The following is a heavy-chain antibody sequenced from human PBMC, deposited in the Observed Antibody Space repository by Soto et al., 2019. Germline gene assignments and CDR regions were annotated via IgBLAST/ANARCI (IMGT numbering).Heavy chain of an antibody. V-gene: IGHV3-30*18. CDR1: GFIFSTYG. Sequence: QVQLVQSGGGVVQPGRSLRLSCVASGFIFSTYGMHWVREVPGKGLEWVEHISYDGSNEYYADFVKGRFTVSRDNAKNTLDLQMNGLKTEDTALYYCTKEYIVGTTWGYFESWGQGALVIVSS. CDR2: ISYDGSNE. J-gene: IGHJ4*02. CDR3: TKEYIVGTTWGYFES. D-gene: IGHD1-1*01.